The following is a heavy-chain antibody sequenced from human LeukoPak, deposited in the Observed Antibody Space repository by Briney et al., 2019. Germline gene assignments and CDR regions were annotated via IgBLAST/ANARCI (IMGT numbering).Heavy chain of an antibody. Sequence: SETLSLTCAVSGGSISSGGYSWNWIRRLPGKGLEWIGYIYPDGSTYYNPSLTSRVTMSVDRSKNQFSLKLSSVTAADTAVYFCARGTYDSSRYYYFDYWGQGTLVTVSS. V-gene: IGHV4-30-2*01. D-gene: IGHD3-22*01. CDR3: ARGTYDSSRYYYFDY. J-gene: IGHJ4*02. CDR1: GGSISSGGYS. CDR2: IYPDGST.